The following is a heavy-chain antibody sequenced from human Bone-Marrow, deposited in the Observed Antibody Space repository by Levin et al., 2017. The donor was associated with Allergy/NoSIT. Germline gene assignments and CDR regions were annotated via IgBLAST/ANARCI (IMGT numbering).Heavy chain of an antibody. V-gene: IGHV4-39*07. CDR1: GVSISSSTYY. J-gene: IGHJ5*02. CDR2: FYSSGTSYT. CDR3: ARARRFTSSGTGTWFDL. Sequence: SETLSLTCTVSGVSISSSTYYWAWIRQPPGKGLEWIGSFYSSGTSYTYFNASLKSRLTISEDTPKTQLSLTLVSGTAADTAVYYCARARRFTSSGTGTWFDLWGRGTLVTVSS. D-gene: IGHD6-13*01.